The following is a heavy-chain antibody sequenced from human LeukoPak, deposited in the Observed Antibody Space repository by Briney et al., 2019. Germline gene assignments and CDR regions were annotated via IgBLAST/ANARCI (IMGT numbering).Heavy chain of an antibody. V-gene: IGHV1-69*04. CDR2: IIPILGIA. Sequence: EASVKVSCKASGGTFSSYAISLVRQAPGQGLEWMGRIIPILGIANYAQKFQGRVTITADKSTSTAYMELSSLRSEDTAVYYCAREISGSYDFWSGYQYYFDYWGQGTLVTVSS. J-gene: IGHJ4*02. CDR3: AREISGSYDFWSGYQYYFDY. D-gene: IGHD3-3*01. CDR1: GGTFSSYA.